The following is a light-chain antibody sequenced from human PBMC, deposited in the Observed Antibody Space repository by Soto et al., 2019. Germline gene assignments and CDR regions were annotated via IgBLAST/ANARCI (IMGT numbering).Light chain of an antibody. Sequence: QIAQSPSTLSSSVLERFTISCCSRQNVFSRLAWYQQKPGKAPKALIFDAGNLQSGVPPRFSGSGSGTEFTLTISGLEPDDFAVYYCQQYSSYSEAFGQGTKVDIK. J-gene: IGKJ1*01. CDR1: QNVFSR. CDR3: QQYSSYSEA. CDR2: DAG. V-gene: IGKV1-5*01.